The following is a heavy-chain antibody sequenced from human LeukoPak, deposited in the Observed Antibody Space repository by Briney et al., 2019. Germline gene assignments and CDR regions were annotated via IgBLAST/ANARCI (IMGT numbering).Heavy chain of an antibody. CDR2: ISGSGGSI. V-gene: IGHV3-21*01. Sequence: GGSLRLSCAASGFIVSRNYMSWVRQAPGKGLEWVSAISGSGGSIYYADSVKGRFTISRDNAKKSLYLQMNSLRAEDTAVYYCARDGDTVLTRGYYYYMDVWGKGTTVTVPS. CDR3: ARDGDTVLTRGYYYYMDV. J-gene: IGHJ6*03. CDR1: GFIVSRNY. D-gene: IGHD4-23*01.